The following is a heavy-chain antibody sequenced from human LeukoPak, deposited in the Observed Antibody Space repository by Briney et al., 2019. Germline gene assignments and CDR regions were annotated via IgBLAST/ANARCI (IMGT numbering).Heavy chain of an antibody. CDR1: GGSISSSDYY. J-gene: IGHJ4*02. V-gene: IGHV4-39*01. CDR3: ARHAGRVAATWYYFDY. Sequence: SETLSLTCSLSGGSISSSDYYWGWIRQPPGKGLEWIGTVYYSSTTYYNPSFKSRVTLSVDTSNNQFSLKLSSVTAADTAVYYCARHAGRVAATWYYFDYWGQGTLVTVSS. CDR2: VYYSSTT. D-gene: IGHD2-15*01.